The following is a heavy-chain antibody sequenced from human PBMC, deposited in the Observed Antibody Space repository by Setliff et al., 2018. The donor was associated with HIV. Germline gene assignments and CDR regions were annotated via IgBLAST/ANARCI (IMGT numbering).Heavy chain of an antibody. J-gene: IGHJ6*03. V-gene: IGHV1-69*13. Sequence: SVKVSCKASGGSFSDYAINWVRQAPGQGLEWVGGIIPLFGTANYAQKFLGRVTITADEATVTAYMQLSSLRSDDTAVYHCARSGGTSQYHFYMDVWGKGTTVTVSS. D-gene: IGHD3-16*01. CDR2: IIPLFGTA. CDR3: ARSGGTSQYHFYMDV. CDR1: GGSFSDYA.